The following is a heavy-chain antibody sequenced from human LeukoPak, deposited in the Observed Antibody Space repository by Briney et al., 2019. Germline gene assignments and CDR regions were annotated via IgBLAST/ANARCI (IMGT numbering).Heavy chain of an antibody. Sequence: SETLSLTCTVSGASINSRTYYWAWIRQPPGKGLEWIGEINHYGSTNYNPSLKSRITISVDTSKNQFSLKLSSVTAADTAVYYCARLPDYYSRHGAPGWGQGTLVTVSS. D-gene: IGHD3-10*01. J-gene: IGHJ4*02. CDR1: GASINSRTYY. CDR3: ARLPDYYSRHGAPG. CDR2: INHYGST. V-gene: IGHV4-39*07.